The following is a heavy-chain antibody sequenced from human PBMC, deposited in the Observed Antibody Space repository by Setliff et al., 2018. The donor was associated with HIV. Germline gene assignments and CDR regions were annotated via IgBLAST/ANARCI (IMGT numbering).Heavy chain of an antibody. J-gene: IGHJ5*02. V-gene: IGHV1-18*01. D-gene: IGHD3-10*01. CDR1: GYTFTSYG. CDR2: INPYNGNT. Sequence: ASVKVSCKAFGYTFTSYGISWVRQAPGQGLEWMGWINPYNGNTNYSQKFQGRVTMTTYTSTSTAYMDRRSLRSADTAVYYCARDDRGRVRGVGPFDPWGQGTLVTVTS. CDR3: ARDDRGRVRGVGPFDP.